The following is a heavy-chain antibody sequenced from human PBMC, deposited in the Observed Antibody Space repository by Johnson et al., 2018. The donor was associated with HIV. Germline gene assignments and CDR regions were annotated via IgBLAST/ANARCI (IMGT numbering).Heavy chain of an antibody. V-gene: IGHV3-7*01. CDR2: INQYGSEE. D-gene: IGHD6-13*01. J-gene: IGHJ3*01. CDR3: AKDQWSSSGTNDAFDF. CDR1: GFAFGSYW. Sequence: VQLVESGGGLVQPGGSLRLSCAASGFAFGSYWMHWVRQAPGKGLQWVANINQYGSEEYYVDSVKGRFTISRDNAKNSMYLQMNSLRAEETAVYYCAKDQWSSSGTNDAFDFWGQGTMVTVSS.